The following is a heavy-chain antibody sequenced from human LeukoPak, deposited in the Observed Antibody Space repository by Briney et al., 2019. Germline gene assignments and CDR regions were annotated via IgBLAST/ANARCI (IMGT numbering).Heavy chain of an antibody. CDR2: ITGSGDRI. V-gene: IGHV3-23*01. CDR1: GFTFSTYA. J-gene: IGHJ4*02. Sequence: PGGSLRLSCAASGFTFSTYAMNWVRQAPGKGLEWVSGITGSGDRIYYADSVKGRFTISRDNSKNTVFLQMNSLRAEDTAMYYCANGDCSSAGCYQSPLGNWGQGTLVTVSS. D-gene: IGHD2-2*01. CDR3: ANGDCSSAGCYQSPLGN.